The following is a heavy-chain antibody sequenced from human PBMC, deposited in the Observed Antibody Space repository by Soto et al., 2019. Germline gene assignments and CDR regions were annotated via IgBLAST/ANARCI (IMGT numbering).Heavy chain of an antibody. D-gene: IGHD1-1*01. CDR1: DGSISSYS. CDR2: IYHSGST. Sequence: SETLSLTCTVSDGSISSYSWSWIRQPPGKGLEWIGYIYHSGSTYYNPSLKSRVTMSVDTSKNQFSLKLSSVTAADTAVYYCARTPRFDCWGQGTLVTVSS. J-gene: IGHJ4*02. CDR3: ARTPRFDC. V-gene: IGHV4-59*04.